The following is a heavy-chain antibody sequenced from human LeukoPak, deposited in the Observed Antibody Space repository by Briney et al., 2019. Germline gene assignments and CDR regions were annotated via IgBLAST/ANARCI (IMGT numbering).Heavy chain of an antibody. CDR1: GFTFSSYG. J-gene: IGHJ1*01. D-gene: IGHD5-24*01. V-gene: IGHV3-23*01. CDR2: ISGSAATT. CDR3: ASPGTERTSDGSSTEYFQH. Sequence: PGGSLRLSCAASGFTFSSYGMTWVRQAPGKGLEWVSAISGSAATTFYADSEKGRFTISRDNSKNTLHLQMNSLRAEDTAVYYCASPGTERTSDGSSTEYFQHWGQGTLVTVSS.